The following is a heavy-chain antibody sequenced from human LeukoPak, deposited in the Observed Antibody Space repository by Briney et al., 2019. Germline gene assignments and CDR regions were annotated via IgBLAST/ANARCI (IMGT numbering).Heavy chain of an antibody. Sequence: SETLSLTCTVSGGSISSSSYYWGWIRQPPGKGLEWIGSIYYSGSTYYNPSLKSRVTISVDTSKNQFSLKLSSVTAADTAVYYCARGDIYSNYFDYWGQGTLVTVSS. D-gene: IGHD4-11*01. CDR1: GGSISSSSYY. J-gene: IGHJ4*02. V-gene: IGHV4-39*01. CDR3: ARGDIYSNYFDY. CDR2: IYYSGST.